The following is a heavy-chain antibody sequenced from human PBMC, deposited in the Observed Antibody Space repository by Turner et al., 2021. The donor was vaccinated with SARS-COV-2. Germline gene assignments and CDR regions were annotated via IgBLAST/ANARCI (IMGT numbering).Heavy chain of an antibody. J-gene: IGHJ4*02. CDR3: ARVVVLRRAYFDY. D-gene: IGHD2-8*01. CDR1: VCSISSGDYY. CDR2: IYYSGST. V-gene: IGHV4-30-4*01. Sequence: QVQLQASGPGLVKPSQTLSLPCTFSVCSISSGDYYWSLIRQPPGKGLEGIGYIYYSGSTYYNPSLKSRLTISVDTSKNQFSLKLSSVTAADTAVYYCARVVVLRRAYFDYWGQGTLVTVSS.